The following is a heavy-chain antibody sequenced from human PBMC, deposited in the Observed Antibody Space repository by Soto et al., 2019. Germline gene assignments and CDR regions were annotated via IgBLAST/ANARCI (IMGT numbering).Heavy chain of an antibody. Sequence: PGGSLRLSCAASGFTFSDYYMSWIRQAPGKGLEWVSYISSSSSYTNYADSVKGRFTISRDNAKNSLYLQMNSLRAEDTAVYYCARSPYYDFWSGYYTGIGRGHDAFDIWGQGTMVTVSS. V-gene: IGHV3-11*06. J-gene: IGHJ3*02. CDR1: GFTFSDYY. D-gene: IGHD3-3*01. CDR3: ARSPYYDFWSGYYTGIGRGHDAFDI. CDR2: ISSSSSYT.